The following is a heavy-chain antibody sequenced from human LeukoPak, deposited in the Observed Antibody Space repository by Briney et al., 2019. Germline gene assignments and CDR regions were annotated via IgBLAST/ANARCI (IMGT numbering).Heavy chain of an antibody. V-gene: IGHV4-61*02. D-gene: IGHD4-17*01. CDR3: ARDAYGDYIPMRAFDI. Sequence: SESLSLTCTCSRGSISSGSYYWSWIRQPAGKGLEWIGCLCTSGSNNYNPSLKSRVTISVDTSKNQFSLKLSSVTAADTAVYYCARDAYGDYIPMRAFDIWGQGTMVTVSS. CDR2: LCTSGSN. CDR1: RGSISSGSYY. J-gene: IGHJ3*02.